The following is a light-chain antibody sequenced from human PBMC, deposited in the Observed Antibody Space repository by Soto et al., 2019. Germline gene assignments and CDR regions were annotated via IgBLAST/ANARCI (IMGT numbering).Light chain of an antibody. CDR3: RQYHSWPIT. Sequence: IVLTKSPSTLSLSPVERAPLSCRASQSVSSYLAWYQQKPGQAPRLLIYDASNRATGIPARFSGSGSGTEFTLTISNLQSEDFAVYYCRQYHSWPITFGQGPRLEIK. CDR2: DAS. V-gene: IGKV3-11*01. J-gene: IGKJ5*01. CDR1: QSVSSY.